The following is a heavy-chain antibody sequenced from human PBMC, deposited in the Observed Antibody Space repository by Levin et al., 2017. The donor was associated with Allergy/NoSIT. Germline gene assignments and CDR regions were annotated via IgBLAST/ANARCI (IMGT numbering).Heavy chain of an antibody. D-gene: IGHD3-10*01. CDR3: ATSPPGYYGSGSYYDH. J-gene: IGHJ4*02. V-gene: IGHV3-43*01. Sequence: ASVKVSCAASGFTFDDYTMHWVRQAPGKALEWVSLINWDGGSTYYADSVKGRFTISRDNSKNSLYLQMNSLRTEDTALYHCATSPPGYYGSGSYYDHWGQGTLVTVSS. CDR2: INWDGGST. CDR1: GFTFDDYT.